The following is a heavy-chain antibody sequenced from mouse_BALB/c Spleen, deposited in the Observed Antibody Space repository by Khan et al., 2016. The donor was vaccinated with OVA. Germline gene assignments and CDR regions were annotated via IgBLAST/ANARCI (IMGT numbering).Heavy chain of an antibody. Sequence: EVQLQQSGTVLARPGASVKMSCKASGYTFTSYWMHWVKQRPGQGLEWIGDIYPGNTDTNYNQKFKGKAKLTAVTSTSTAYMELSSLTNEDSAVYYCTRGNGDVAWFAYWGQGTLVTVSA. CDR1: GYTFTSYW. D-gene: IGHD4-1*01. CDR3: TRGNGDVAWFAY. CDR2: IYPGNTDT. J-gene: IGHJ3*01. V-gene: IGHV1-5*01.